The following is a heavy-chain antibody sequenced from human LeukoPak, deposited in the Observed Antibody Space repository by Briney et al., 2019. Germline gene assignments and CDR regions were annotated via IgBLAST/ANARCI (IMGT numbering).Heavy chain of an antibody. CDR1: GLTFGNAW. CDR2: ILSVTSGGTR. J-gene: IGHJ4*02. Sequence: GGSLRLSCAASGLTFGNAWMSWVRQAPGKGRGWVALILSVTSGGTRDYAAPVRGRFTISRDDSRSTLYLQMNSLKTEDTAQYYCTTYRYSYGSTGYSYFDFWGQGTLVTVSS. CDR3: TTYRYSYGSTGYSYFDF. V-gene: IGHV3-15*01. D-gene: IGHD3-22*01.